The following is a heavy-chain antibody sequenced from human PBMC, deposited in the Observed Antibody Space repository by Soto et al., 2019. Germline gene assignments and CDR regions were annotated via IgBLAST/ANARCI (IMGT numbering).Heavy chain of an antibody. J-gene: IGHJ3*02. Sequence: QVQLVESGGGVVQPGRSLSLSCAASGFTFSSYGMHWVRQAPGKGLEWVAVISYDGSNKYYADSVKGRFTISRDNSKNTLYLHMTGLRAADTAVYYCAKVFGDSDAFDIWGNGTMVTVAS. CDR1: GFTFSSYG. V-gene: IGHV3-30*18. CDR3: AKVFGDSDAFDI. D-gene: IGHD4-17*01. CDR2: ISYDGSNK.